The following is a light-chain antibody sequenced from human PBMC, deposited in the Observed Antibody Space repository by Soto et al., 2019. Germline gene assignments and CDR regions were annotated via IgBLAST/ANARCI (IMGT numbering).Light chain of an antibody. CDR2: WAS. Sequence: DIVMTQSPDSLAVSLGERATINCKSSQSVLYSSNNKNYLAWYQQKPGQPPKLLIYWASTRESGVPDRFSGSESGTDFSLTISSLQAEDVAVYFCHQYYSNPQTFGQGTKLEIK. CDR3: HQYYSNPQT. CDR1: QSVLYSSNNKNY. V-gene: IGKV4-1*01. J-gene: IGKJ2*01.